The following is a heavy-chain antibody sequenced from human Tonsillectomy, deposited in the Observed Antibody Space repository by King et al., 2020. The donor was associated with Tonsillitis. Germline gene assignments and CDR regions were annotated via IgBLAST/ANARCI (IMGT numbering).Heavy chain of an antibody. CDR1: GFTFSNAW. Sequence: VQLVESGGGLVKPGGSLRLSCAASGFTFSNAWMNWVRQAPGKGLEWFGRIKSKTDGATTDYAAPVKGRFTISRDDSKNTLYLQMNSLKTEDTAVYYCTTDGATSGSYYFTILWGQGTLVTVSS. CDR3: TTDGATSGSYYFTIL. J-gene: IGHJ4*02. CDR2: IKSKTDGATT. D-gene: IGHD1-26*01. V-gene: IGHV3-15*07.